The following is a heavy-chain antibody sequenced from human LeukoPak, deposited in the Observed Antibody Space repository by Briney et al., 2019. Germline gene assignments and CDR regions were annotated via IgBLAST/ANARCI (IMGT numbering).Heavy chain of an antibody. J-gene: IGHJ4*02. V-gene: IGHV4-59*12. Sequence: SETLSLTCAVSGGSISRYYWTWIRQPPGKGLEWIGSLYHSGSTYYNPSLKSRVTTSVDTSKNRFSLKLTSVTAADTAVYYCARELHSGSYYFDYWGQGTLVTVSS. D-gene: IGHD1-26*01. CDR1: GGSISRYY. CDR3: ARELHSGSYYFDY. CDR2: LYHSGST.